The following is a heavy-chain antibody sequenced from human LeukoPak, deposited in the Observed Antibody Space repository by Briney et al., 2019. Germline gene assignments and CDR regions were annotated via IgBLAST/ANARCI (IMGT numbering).Heavy chain of an antibody. V-gene: IGHV3-33*01. D-gene: IGHD4-23*01. J-gene: IGHJ3*01. CDR2: IYYDGNQK. Sequence: GGSLRLSCAASGFKFKTYGMHWVRQAPGEGLEWVAVIYYDGNQKYYGDSVKGRFTVSRDVSENMLYLRMSSLRADDTAVYYCARGGVATAWGAFDVWGQGKMVTVSS. CDR3: ARGGVATAWGAFDV. CDR1: GFKFKTYG.